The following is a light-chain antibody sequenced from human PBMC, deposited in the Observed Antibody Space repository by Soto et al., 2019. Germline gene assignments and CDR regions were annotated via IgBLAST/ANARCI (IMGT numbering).Light chain of an antibody. CDR3: QHYNSYSEA. CDR1: QTISSW. J-gene: IGKJ1*01. V-gene: IGKV1-5*03. CDR2: KAS. Sequence: DIQMTQSPSTLSGSVGDRVTITCRASQTISSWLAWYQKKAGKDPKILIYKASTLKSGVPSRFSGIVSGTEFNLTISRLQTDDFATYECQHYNSYSEAFGQGTKLDIK.